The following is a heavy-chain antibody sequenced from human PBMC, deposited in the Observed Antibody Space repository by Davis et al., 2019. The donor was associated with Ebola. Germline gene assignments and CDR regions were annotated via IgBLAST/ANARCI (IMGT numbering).Heavy chain of an antibody. J-gene: IGHJ4*02. CDR3: ATKSSGWYDLGFDY. CDR1: GYSFTGYW. CDR2: IYPGDSDT. Sequence: GESLKISCQGSGYSFTGYWISWVRQMPGKGLEWMGIIYPGDSDTRYSPSFQGQVTISADKSISTAYLQWSSLKASDTAVYYCATKSSGWYDLGFDYWGQGTLVTVSS. V-gene: IGHV5-51*01. D-gene: IGHD6-19*01.